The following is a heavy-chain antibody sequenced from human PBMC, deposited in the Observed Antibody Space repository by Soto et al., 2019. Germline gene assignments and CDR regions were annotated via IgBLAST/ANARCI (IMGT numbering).Heavy chain of an antibody. CDR2: IYWDDDK. CDR1: GFSLSTSGVG. Sequence: QITLKESGPTLVKPTQTLTLTCTFSGFSLSTSGVGVGWIRQPPGKALDGLALIYWDDDKRYSPSLKSRLTITTDTAKDQVVLTMTNLDPVDTATYYCAHSGYLYSGGWYGWFDPWGQGTLVTVSS. CDR3: AHSGYLYSGGWYGWFDP. J-gene: IGHJ5*02. V-gene: IGHV2-5*02. D-gene: IGHD6-19*01.